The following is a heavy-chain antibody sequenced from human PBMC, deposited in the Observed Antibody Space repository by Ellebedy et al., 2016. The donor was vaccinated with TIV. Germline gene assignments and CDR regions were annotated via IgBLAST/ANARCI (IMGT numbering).Heavy chain of an antibody. J-gene: IGHJ3*01. Sequence: GESLKISCAASGFSFSIYWMSWVRQAPGKGLEWVGRIKSKADGETTDYAAPVKGRFTISRDDSKNTLYLQMSGLKTEDTAVYYCARGGSGSVVWGQGTMVTVSS. CDR3: ARGGSGSVV. D-gene: IGHD1-26*01. V-gene: IGHV3-15*01. CDR2: IKSKADGETT. CDR1: GFSFSIYW.